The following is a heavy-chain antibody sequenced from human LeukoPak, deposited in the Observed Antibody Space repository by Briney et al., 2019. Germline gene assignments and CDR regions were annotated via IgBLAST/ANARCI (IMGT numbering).Heavy chain of an antibody. D-gene: IGHD1-26*01. V-gene: IGHV1-18*01. CDR1: GYTFTTYG. J-gene: IGHJ4*02. CDR3: ARDGSVGFFVY. Sequence: ASVKVSCKASGYTFTTYGISWVRQAPGQGLEYMAWISASSGHTNYAQNLQGRVTLTTDTSTSTAYMELRSLKSDDTAVYYCARDGSVGFFVYWGQGTLVTVSS. CDR2: ISASSGHT.